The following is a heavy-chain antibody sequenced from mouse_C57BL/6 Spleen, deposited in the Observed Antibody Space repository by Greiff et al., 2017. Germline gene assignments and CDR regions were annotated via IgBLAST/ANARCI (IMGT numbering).Heavy chain of an antibody. Sequence: QVQLQQPGAELVKPGASVKLSCKASGYTFTSYWMHWVKQRPGQGLEWIGMIHPNSGSTNYHEKFKSKATLTVDKASSTAYMELSSLTSEDSAVYDCARSEYGNYFDYGGQGTTLTVSS. V-gene: IGHV1-64*01. CDR3: ARSEYGNYFDY. CDR1: GYTFTSYW. D-gene: IGHD2-10*02. J-gene: IGHJ2*01. CDR2: IHPNSGST.